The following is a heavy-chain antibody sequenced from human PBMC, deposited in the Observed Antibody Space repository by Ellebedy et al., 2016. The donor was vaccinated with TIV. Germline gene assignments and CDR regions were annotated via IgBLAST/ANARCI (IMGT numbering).Heavy chain of an antibody. Sequence: GGSLRLXCAASGFSVSSNYMSWVRQPPGKGLEGVSIIYSGSRTSCADSVKGRFTISRDKSKNTLYLQMNSLRAEDTALYYCARLELLATPDAFDIWGQGTMVTVSS. CDR1: GFSVSSNY. CDR3: ARLELLATPDAFDI. CDR2: IYSGSRT. J-gene: IGHJ3*02. V-gene: IGHV3-53*01. D-gene: IGHD3-10*01.